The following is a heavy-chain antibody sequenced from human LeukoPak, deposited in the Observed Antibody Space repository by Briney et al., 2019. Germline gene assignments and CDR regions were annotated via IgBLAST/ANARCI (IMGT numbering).Heavy chain of an antibody. CDR2: IYYSGST. CDR1: GGSISSYY. V-gene: IGHV4-59*01. CDR3: ARGAGYYDTIDY. J-gene: IGHJ4*02. D-gene: IGHD3-22*01. Sequence: SETLSLTCTVSGGSISSYYWSWIRQPPGKGLEWIGYIYYSGSTNYNPSLKSRVTISVDTSKNQFSLKLSSVTAVDTAVYYCARGAGYYDTIDYWGQGTLVTVSS.